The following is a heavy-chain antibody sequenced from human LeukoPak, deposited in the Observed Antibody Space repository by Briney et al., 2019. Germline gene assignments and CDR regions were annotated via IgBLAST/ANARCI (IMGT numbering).Heavy chain of an antibody. D-gene: IGHD3-10*01. CDR3: ARRYYGSSTMDV. CDR2: IYYSGST. J-gene: IGHJ6*02. V-gene: IGHV4-39*01. Sequence: SETLSLTCTVSGGSISSSSYYWGWIRQPPGKGLEWIGSIYYSGSTYYNPSLKSRVTISVDTSKNQFSLKLSSVTAADTAVYYCARRYYGSSTMDVWGQGTTVTVSS. CDR1: GGSISSSSYY.